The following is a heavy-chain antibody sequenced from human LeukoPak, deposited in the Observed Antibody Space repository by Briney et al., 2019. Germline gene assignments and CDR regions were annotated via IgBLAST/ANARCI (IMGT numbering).Heavy chain of an antibody. D-gene: IGHD4-11*01. CDR2: IIPIFGTA. J-gene: IGHJ5*02. CDR1: GGTFSSYA. CDR3: ARGGDYSNYGSVRFDP. V-gene: IGHV1-69*05. Sequence: SVKVSCKASGGTFSSYAISWVRLAPGQGLEWMGRIIPIFGTANYAQKFQGRVTITTDESTSTAYMELSSRRSEDTAVYYCARGGDYSNYGSVRFDPWGQGTLVTVSS.